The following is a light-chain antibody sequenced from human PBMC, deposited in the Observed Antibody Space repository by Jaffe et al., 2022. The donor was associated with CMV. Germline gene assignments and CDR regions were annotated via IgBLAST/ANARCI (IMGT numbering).Light chain of an antibody. Sequence: DIVMTQSPDSLAVSLGERATINCKSSQSVLHSSNNENYLAWYQQKPGQPPKLLIYRASTRESGVPDRFSGSGSGTDFTLTVSSLQAEDVAVYYCQQYYSTPYTFGQGTKLEIK. CDR3: QQYYSTPYT. CDR1: QSVLHSSNNENY. CDR2: RAS. J-gene: IGKJ2*01. V-gene: IGKV4-1*01.